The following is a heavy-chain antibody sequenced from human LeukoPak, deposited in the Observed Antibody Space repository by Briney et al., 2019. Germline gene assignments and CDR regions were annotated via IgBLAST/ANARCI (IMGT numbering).Heavy chain of an antibody. CDR2: IYTSGST. J-gene: IGHJ3*02. CDR1: GGSSSSYY. D-gene: IGHD2-8*01. V-gene: IGHV4-4*07. Sequence: SENLSFNCTVSGGSSSSYYWGWIRQPAGKGLEWIGRIYTSGSTNYNPSLKSAVTISVDTSKTQFSVKLSSVTAADTAVYYCARDRGYYFDIWGQGTMVTVSS. CDR3: ARDRGYYFDI.